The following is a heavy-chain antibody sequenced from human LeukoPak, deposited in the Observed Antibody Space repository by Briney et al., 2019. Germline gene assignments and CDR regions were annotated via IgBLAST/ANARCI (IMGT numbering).Heavy chain of an antibody. J-gene: IGHJ5*02. V-gene: IGHV3-11*01. CDR3: AASGSYFNWFDP. CDR1: GFTFSGRY. CDR2: ISSSGSTI. D-gene: IGHD1-26*01. Sequence: GGSLRLSCAASGFTFSGRYMSWIRQAPGKGLEWVSYISSSGSTIYYADSVKGRFTISRDNAKNSLYLLMNSLRAEDTAVYYCAASGSYFNWFDPWGQGTLVTVSS.